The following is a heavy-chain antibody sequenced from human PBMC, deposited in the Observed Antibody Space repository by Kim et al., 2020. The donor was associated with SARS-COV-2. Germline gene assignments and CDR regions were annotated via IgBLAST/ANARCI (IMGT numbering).Heavy chain of an antibody. Sequence: WWSLRLSCAASGFTFSSYAMSWVRQAPGKGLEWVSVIYSGGSSTYYADSMKGQFTISRDNSKNTLYLQMNSLRAEDTAVYYCAKGPRGYDILTAYYYYGMDVWGQGTTVTVSS. D-gene: IGHD3-9*01. J-gene: IGHJ6*02. V-gene: IGHV3-23*03. CDR2: IYSGGSST. CDR1: GFTFSSYA. CDR3: AKGPRGYDILTAYYYYGMDV.